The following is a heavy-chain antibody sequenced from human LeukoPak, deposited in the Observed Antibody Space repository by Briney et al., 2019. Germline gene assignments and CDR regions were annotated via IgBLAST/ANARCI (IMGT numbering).Heavy chain of an antibody. J-gene: IGHJ4*02. D-gene: IGHD3-22*01. Sequence: ASVKVSCKASGYTFTSYGISWVRQAPGQGLEWMGWISAYNGNTNYAQKLQGRVTMTTVTSTSTAYMELRSLRSDDTAVYYCARPGARYYDSSGYAFDYWGQGTLVTVSS. CDR1: GYTFTSYG. CDR2: ISAYNGNT. CDR3: ARPGARYYDSSGYAFDY. V-gene: IGHV1-18*01.